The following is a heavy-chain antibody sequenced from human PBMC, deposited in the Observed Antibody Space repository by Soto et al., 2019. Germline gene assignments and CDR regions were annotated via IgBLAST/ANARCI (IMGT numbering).Heavy chain of an antibody. CDR2: IDPSDSYT. V-gene: IGHV5-10-1*03. D-gene: IGHD3-22*01. J-gene: IGHJ4*02. CDR1: GYSFTSYW. Sequence: EVQLVQSGAEVKKPGESLRISCKGSGYSFTSYWISWVRQMPGKGLEWMGRIDPSDSYTNYSPSFQGHVTISADKSISTAYLQWSSLKASDTAMYYCASRVSPPRYDSSGSLDYWGQGTLVTVSS. CDR3: ASRVSPPRYDSSGSLDY.